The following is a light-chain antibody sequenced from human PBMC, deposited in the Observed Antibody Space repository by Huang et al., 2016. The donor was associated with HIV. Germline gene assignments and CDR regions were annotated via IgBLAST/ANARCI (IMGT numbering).Light chain of an antibody. J-gene: IGKJ3*01. CDR1: HDISNC. CDR2: DTS. V-gene: IGKV1-33*01. CDR3: QQCDNLPFT. Sequence: DIQMTQSPFSLSASVGDRVTITCQASHDISNCLNWYQQKPGKAPKLLIYDTSNLETGVPSRFSGSGSGTYFTFTISNLQPEYIATYYCQQCDNLPFTFGPGTKADIK.